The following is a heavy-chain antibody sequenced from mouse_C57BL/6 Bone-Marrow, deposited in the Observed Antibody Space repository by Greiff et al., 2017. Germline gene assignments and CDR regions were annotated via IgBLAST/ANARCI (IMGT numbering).Heavy chain of an antibody. V-gene: IGHV7-1*01. CDR3: ARDASNYDAMDY. J-gene: IGHJ4*01. Sequence: EVNVVESGGGLVQSGRSLRLSCATSGFTFSDFYMEWVRQAPGKGLEWIAASRNKANDYTTEYSASVKGRFIVSRDTSQSILYLQMNALRAEDTAIYYCARDASNYDAMDYWGQGTSVTVSS. D-gene: IGHD2-5*01. CDR2: SRNKANDYTT. CDR1: GFTFSDFY.